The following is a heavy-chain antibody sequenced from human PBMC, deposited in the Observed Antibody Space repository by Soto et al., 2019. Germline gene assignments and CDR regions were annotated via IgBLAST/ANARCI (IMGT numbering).Heavy chain of an antibody. D-gene: IGHD6-19*01. CDR1: GGSISSSHW. CDR3: AKVHVAGSSSPWDY. CDR2: IYDSEST. Sequence: QVQLQESGPGLVKRSGTLSLTCAVSGGSISSSHWWSWVRQPPGKGLEWIGEIYDSESTNYNPSLKSRVTISVDKSKNQFSLKLSSVTAADTALYYCAKVHVAGSSSPWDYWGQGTLVTVSS. V-gene: IGHV4-4*02. J-gene: IGHJ4*02.